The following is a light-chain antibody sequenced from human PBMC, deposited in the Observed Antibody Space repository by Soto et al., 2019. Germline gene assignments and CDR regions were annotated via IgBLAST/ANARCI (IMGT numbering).Light chain of an antibody. V-gene: IGKV4-1*01. CDR3: QQYYSTPIT. Sequence: DIVMTQSPDSLAVSLGERATIHCKSSQIVLYSSKNKNFLAWYQQKPGQPPKLLIYWASTRESGVPDRFSGSGSGTDFTLTISSLQAEDVAVYYCQQYYSTPITFDHGTRLEL. CDR1: QIVLYSSKNKNF. CDR2: WAS. J-gene: IGKJ5*01.